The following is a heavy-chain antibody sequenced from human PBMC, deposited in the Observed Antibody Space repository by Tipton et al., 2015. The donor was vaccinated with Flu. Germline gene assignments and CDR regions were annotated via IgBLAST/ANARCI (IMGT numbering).Heavy chain of an antibody. J-gene: IGHJ4*02. Sequence: SLRLSCAASGFTFDDYDMHWVRQAPGKGLEWVSGISWNSGSIGYADSVKGRFTISRDNAKNSLYLQMNSLRAEDTALYYCAKDMCPRWGSSTSCYAGAFDYWGQGTLVTVSS. V-gene: IGHV3-9*01. D-gene: IGHD2-2*01. CDR2: ISWNSGSI. CDR1: GFTFDDYD. CDR3: AKDMCPRWGSSTSCYAGAFDY.